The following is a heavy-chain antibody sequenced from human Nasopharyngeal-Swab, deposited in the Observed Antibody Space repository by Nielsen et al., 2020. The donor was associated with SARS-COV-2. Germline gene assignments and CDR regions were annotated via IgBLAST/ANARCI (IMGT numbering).Heavy chain of an antibody. Sequence: GGSLRLSCTASGFTFDDYAMHWVRQAPGKGLEWVSGISWNSGSIGYADSVKGRFTISRDNAKNSLYLQMSSLRAEDTALYYCASEDGFGEFYGMDVWGQGTTVTVSS. CDR3: ASEDGFGEFYGMDV. V-gene: IGHV3-9*01. CDR1: GFTFDDYA. D-gene: IGHD3-10*01. CDR2: ISWNSGSI. J-gene: IGHJ6*02.